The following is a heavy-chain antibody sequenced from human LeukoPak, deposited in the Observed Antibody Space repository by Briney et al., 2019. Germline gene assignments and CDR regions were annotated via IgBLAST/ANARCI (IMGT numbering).Heavy chain of an antibody. D-gene: IGHD5-12*01. J-gene: IGHJ6*03. CDR3: ARESSDYDFTYHYYYMDV. CDR1: GGSISSGTYY. Sequence: PSETLSLTCTVSGGSISSGTYYWSWIRQPAGKGLEWIGRIYSSGSTNYNPSLKRRVTISVDTSKNQFSLKLTSVTAADTAVYYCARESSDYDFTYHYYYMDVWGKGTTVTVSS. V-gene: IGHV4-61*02. CDR2: IYSSGST.